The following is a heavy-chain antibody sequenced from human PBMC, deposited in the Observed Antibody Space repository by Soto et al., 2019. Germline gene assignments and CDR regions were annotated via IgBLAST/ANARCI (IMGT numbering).Heavy chain of an antibody. CDR1: GGSISSYY. V-gene: IGHV4-59*01. CDR2: IYYSGST. J-gene: IGHJ6*02. CDR3: ARRRPIFGVDYGMDV. Sequence: PSETLSLTCTVSGGSISSYYWSWIRQPPGKGLEWIGYIYYSGSTNYNPPLKSRVTISVDTSKNQFSLKLSSVTAADTAVYYCARRRPIFGVDYGMDVWGQGTTVTVSS. D-gene: IGHD3-3*01.